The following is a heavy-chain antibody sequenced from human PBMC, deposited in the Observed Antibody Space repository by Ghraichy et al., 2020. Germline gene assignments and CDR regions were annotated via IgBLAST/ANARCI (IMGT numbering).Heavy chain of an antibody. CDR1: GFSFRSYW. Sequence: GGSLRLSCAASGFSFRSYWMTWVRQAPGKGLEWVANINQDGLDRNYIESVKGRFSISSDDTEKSLDLQMHRLRAEDTAVYYCARPAYSSGWRSAEYFQSWGRGTLVIVSS. CDR2: INQDGLDR. V-gene: IGHV3-7*03. D-gene: IGHD6-19*01. J-gene: IGHJ1*01. CDR3: ARPAYSSGWRSAEYFQS.